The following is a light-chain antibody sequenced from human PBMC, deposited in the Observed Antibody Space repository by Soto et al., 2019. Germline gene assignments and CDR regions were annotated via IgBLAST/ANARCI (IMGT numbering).Light chain of an antibody. V-gene: IGKV1-5*01. CDR3: QQYNSYSYT. J-gene: IGKJ2*01. Sequence: DIQMTQSPSTLSASVGDRVTITCRASQSISSWLAWYQQKPGKAPKLLIYDASSLESGVPSRFSGSGSGTEFTRCISSLQPDDFATYYCQQYNSYSYTFGQGNKLEIK. CDR1: QSISSW. CDR2: DAS.